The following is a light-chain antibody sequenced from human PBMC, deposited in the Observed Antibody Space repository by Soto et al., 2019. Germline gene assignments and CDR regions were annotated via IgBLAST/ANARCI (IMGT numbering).Light chain of an antibody. J-gene: IGKJ3*01. CDR3: QQYYSYPPT. CDR2: AAS. CDR1: QGISSY. Sequence: AIRMTQSPSSFSASTGDRVTITCRASQGISSYLAWYQQKPGKAPKLLIYAASTLQSGVPSRFGGSGSGTDFTLTISCLQSEDFATYYCQQYYSYPPTFGPGTKVYIK. V-gene: IGKV1-8*01.